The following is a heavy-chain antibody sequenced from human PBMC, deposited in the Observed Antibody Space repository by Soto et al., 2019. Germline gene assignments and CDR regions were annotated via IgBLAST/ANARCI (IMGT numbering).Heavy chain of an antibody. D-gene: IGHD6-13*01. CDR3: ARDFDIAAAGTGNYFDY. Sequence: ASVKVSCKASGGTFSSYAISWVRQAPGQGLEWMGGIIPIFGTANYAQKFQGRVTITADESTSTAYMELSSLRSEDTAVYYCARDFDIAAAGTGNYFDYWGQGTLVTVSS. V-gene: IGHV1-69*13. CDR2: IIPIFGTA. J-gene: IGHJ4*02. CDR1: GGTFSSYA.